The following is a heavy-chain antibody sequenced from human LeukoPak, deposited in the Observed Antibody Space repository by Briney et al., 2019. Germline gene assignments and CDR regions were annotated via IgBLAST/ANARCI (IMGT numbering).Heavy chain of an antibody. D-gene: IGHD3-16*01. Sequence: GGSLRLSCAASGFSVRSYAMTWVRQAPGKGLEWLSYISSSGITIHYADSVKGRFTISRDDAKNSLSLQMNSVRAEDTAVYYCAYTNNLKYWGQGTLVTVSS. CDR1: GFSVRSYA. CDR2: ISSSGITI. J-gene: IGHJ4*02. V-gene: IGHV3-48*03. CDR3: AYTNNLKY.